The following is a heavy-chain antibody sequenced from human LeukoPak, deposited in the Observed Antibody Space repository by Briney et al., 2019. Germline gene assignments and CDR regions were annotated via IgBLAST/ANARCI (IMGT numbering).Heavy chain of an antibody. V-gene: IGHV4-38-2*02. CDR2: VYHTGAT. CDR1: GYSISSGYF. Sequence: PSETLSLTCGVSGYSISSGYFWVWIRQPPGKGLEWIGSVYHTGATYYNPSLRSPVTISVDTSKNQFSLELNSVTAADTAVYYCARDLGLTISANWFDPWGQGNLVTVSS. J-gene: IGHJ5*02. CDR3: ARDLGLTISANWFDP. D-gene: IGHD3-3*01.